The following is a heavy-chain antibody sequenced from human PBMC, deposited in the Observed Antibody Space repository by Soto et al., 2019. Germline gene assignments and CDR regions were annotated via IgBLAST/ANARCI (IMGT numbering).Heavy chain of an antibody. V-gene: IGHV3-7*01. D-gene: IGHD3-9*01. J-gene: IGHJ6*02. CDR3: ARVERYFDWLLSGYGMDV. Sequence: GGSLRLSCAASGFTFSSYWMSWVRQAPGKGLEWVANIKQDGSEKYYVDSVKGRFTISRDNAKNSLYLQMNSLRAEDTAVYYCARVERYFDWLLSGYGMDVWGQGTTVTVS. CDR2: IKQDGSEK. CDR1: GFTFSSYW.